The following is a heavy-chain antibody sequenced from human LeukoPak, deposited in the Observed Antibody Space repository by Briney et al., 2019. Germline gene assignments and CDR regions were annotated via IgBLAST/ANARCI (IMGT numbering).Heavy chain of an antibody. J-gene: IGHJ4*02. CDR1: GFTFSSYE. D-gene: IGHD3-9*01. CDR2: ISSGGDTI. CDR3: ARVAGYFDWEYYFDY. Sequence: PGGSPRLSCAASGFTFSSYEMNWVRQAPGKGLECVSYISSGGDTIYYADSVKGRFTISRDNAKNSLYLQINSLRAEDTAVYYCARVAGYFDWEYYFDYWGQGTLVTVSS. V-gene: IGHV3-48*03.